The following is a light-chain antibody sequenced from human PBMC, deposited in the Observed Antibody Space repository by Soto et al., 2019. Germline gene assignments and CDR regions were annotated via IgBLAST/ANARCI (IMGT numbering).Light chain of an antibody. CDR3: QQRKIWPPIT. Sequence: VLTQSPATLALSPGEIATLSCRASQSVDIYLAWYQQKPGQAPRLLIYDASNRATGIPARFSGSGSGTDFTLTISSLEPEDFAVYYCQQRKIWPPITFGQGTRLDIK. CDR2: DAS. J-gene: IGKJ5*01. V-gene: IGKV3-11*01. CDR1: QSVDIY.